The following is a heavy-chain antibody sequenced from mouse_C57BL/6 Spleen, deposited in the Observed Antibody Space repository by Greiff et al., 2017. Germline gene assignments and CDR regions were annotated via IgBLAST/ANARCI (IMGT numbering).Heavy chain of an antibody. J-gene: IGHJ1*03. CDR2: IYPGDGDT. Sequence: QVQLQQSGAELVKPGASVKISCKASGYAFSSYWMNWVKQRPGKGLEWIGQIYPGDGDTNYNGKFKGKATLHAAKSSSTAYMKLSSLPSEDSAVYFCARSDYYGSSYVGYFDVWGTGTTVTVSS. V-gene: IGHV1-80*01. CDR3: ARSDYYGSSYVGYFDV. CDR1: GYAFSSYW. D-gene: IGHD1-1*01.